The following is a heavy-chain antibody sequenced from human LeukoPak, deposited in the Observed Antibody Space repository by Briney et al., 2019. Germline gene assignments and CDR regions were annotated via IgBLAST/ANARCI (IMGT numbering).Heavy chain of an antibody. CDR2: IYYTGIT. V-gene: IGHV4-39*01. Sequence: PSETPSLTCTVSGASISGNSFYWGWVRQPPGKGLEWIGNIYYTGITYYNPSLKSRVTISVDTSKNQFSLRLNSVTAADTAIYYCASTGITTFDYWGQGTLVTVSS. CDR3: ASTGITTFDY. CDR1: GASISGNSFY. D-gene: IGHD3-22*01. J-gene: IGHJ4*02.